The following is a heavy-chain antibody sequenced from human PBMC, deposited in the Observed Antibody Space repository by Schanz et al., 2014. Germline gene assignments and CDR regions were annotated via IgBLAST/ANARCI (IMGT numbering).Heavy chain of an antibody. Sequence: QVQLVQSWAEVKGPGASVKVSCKASGYSFTPFPIHWVRQAPGQRLEWMGWINAGTGNTEYSQKFQGRVTITRDTLASTAYMELNSLNSDDTAVYYCATLDYADSVSWGQGTLVTVSS. D-gene: IGHD4-17*01. CDR1: GYSFTPFP. CDR2: INAGTGNT. CDR3: ATLDYADSVS. J-gene: IGHJ5*02. V-gene: IGHV1-3*01.